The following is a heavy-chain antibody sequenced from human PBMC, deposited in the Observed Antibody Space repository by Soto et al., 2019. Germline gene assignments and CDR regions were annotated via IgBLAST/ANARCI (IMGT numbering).Heavy chain of an antibody. CDR3: ARADPDASVGY. J-gene: IGHJ4*02. D-gene: IGHD3-16*01. CDR1: GGSMSSHY. V-gene: IGHV4-59*11. Sequence: NPSETLSLTCTVSGGSMSSHYWTWLRQPPGKGLEWIGYISYSGSTYYNPSLKSRVTISADTSRNQFSLKLSSVIAADTAVYYCARADPDASVGYWGQGTQVTVSS. CDR2: ISYSGST.